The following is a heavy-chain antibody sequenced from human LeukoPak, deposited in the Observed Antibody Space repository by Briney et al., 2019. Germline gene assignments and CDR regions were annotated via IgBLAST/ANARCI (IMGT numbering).Heavy chain of an antibody. V-gene: IGHV4-38-2*02. CDR1: GYSISSGYY. CDR2: IYHSGST. D-gene: IGHD2-2*01. J-gene: IGHJ4*02. CDR3: ARAGNIVVVPAPYYYFDY. Sequence: SETLSLTCTGSGYSISSGYYWGWIRQPPGKGLEWIGSIYHSGSTYYNPSLKSRVTISVDTSKNQFSLKLSSVTAADTAVYYCARAGNIVVVPAPYYYFDYWGQGTLVTVSS.